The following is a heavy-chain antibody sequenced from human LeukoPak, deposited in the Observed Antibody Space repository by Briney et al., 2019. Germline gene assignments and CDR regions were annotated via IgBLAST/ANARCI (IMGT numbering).Heavy chain of an antibody. V-gene: IGHV4-59*08. J-gene: IGHJ5*02. Sequence: PSETLSLTCTVSGGSMSNYWWNWIRQPPGKGLEWIGYIYYDGSTYYNPPLNSRVTISIDTSKNQFSLKLNSVTAADTAVYYCARRLCSSLTCNIGPSGNWLDPWGQGTLVTVSS. CDR3: ARRLCSSLTCNIGPSGNWLDP. D-gene: IGHD2-2*02. CDR2: IYYDGST. CDR1: GGSMSNYW.